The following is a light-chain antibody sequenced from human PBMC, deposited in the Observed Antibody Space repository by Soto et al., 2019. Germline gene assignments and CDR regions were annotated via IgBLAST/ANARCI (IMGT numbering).Light chain of an antibody. Sequence: EIPMTQSPSSLSASLGDRVTITCQASQDINDYSNWYQQKPGKAPRLLIYGASFLEVGVPSRFSGRGSGTHFTLTISSLQPEDVATYYCQQYDSLPYTFGQGTRLEIK. CDR2: GAS. V-gene: IGKV1-33*01. CDR3: QQYDSLPYT. CDR1: QDINDY. J-gene: IGKJ2*01.